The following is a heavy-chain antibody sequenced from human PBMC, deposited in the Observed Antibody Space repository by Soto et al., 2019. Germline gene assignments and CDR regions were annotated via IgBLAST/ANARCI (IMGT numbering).Heavy chain of an antibody. CDR2: IWYDGSNK. V-gene: IGHV3-33*01. D-gene: IGHD5-18*01. J-gene: IGHJ3*02. CDR1: GFTFSGYG. CDR3: ARETASDAFDI. Sequence: SGGSLRLSCVASGFTFSGYGMHWVRQAPGKGLEWVAVIWYDGSNKYYADSVKGRFTISRDNSKNTLYLQMNSLRAEDTAVYYCARETASDAFDIWGQGIMVTVSS.